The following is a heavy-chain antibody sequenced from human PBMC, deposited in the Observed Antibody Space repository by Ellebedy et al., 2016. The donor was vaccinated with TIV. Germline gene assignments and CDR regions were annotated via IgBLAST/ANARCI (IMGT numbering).Heavy chain of an antibody. V-gene: IGHV4-34*01. Sequence: MPSETLSLTCAVYGGSFSGYYWSWIRQPPGKGLEWIGEINHSGSTNYNPSLKSRVTISVDTSKNQFSLKLSSGTAADTAVYYCARDIRHRIAAAGTGGWFDPWGQGTLVTVSS. CDR2: INHSGST. CDR3: ARDIRHRIAAAGTGGWFDP. J-gene: IGHJ5*02. D-gene: IGHD6-13*01. CDR1: GGSFSGYY.